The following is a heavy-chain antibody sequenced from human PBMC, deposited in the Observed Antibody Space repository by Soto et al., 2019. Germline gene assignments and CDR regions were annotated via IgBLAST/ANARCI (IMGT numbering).Heavy chain of an antibody. CDR2: MNEDGSEI. J-gene: IGHJ4*02. CDR1: GFNFRGYW. D-gene: IGHD2-2*01. CDR3: VRDVGFDYAN. V-gene: IGHV3-7*01. Sequence: PGGSLRLSCVVSGFNFRGYWMSWVRQAPGKGLEWVATMNEDGSEIYYVGSVKGRFAISRDNDENSLHPQMNYVSAEDTGVYFCVRDVGFDYANWGQGTLVTVSS.